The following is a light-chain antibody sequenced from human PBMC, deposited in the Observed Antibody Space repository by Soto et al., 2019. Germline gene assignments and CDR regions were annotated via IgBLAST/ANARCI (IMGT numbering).Light chain of an antibody. J-gene: IGLJ2*01. Sequence: QAVLTKPASVSGSPGQSITLSCTGTSSDGGGYNYFSWYQQHPGKAPKLMIYDVRNRPSGVSNPFSGSKVGNTASLTISGLQAEEEADYYCSSYTSSSTHVVFGGGTKVTVL. CDR1: SSDGGGYNY. CDR2: DVR. V-gene: IGLV2-14*01. CDR3: SSYTSSSTHVV.